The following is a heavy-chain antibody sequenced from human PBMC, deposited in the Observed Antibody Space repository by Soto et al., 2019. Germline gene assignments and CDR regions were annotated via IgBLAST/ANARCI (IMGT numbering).Heavy chain of an antibody. CDR1: GGSISSGCYY. CDR3: ARAQGSSSWYGGYYYYYGMDV. Sequence: LSLTCTVSGGSISSGCYYWSWIRQHPGKGLEWIGYIYYSGSTYYNPSLKSRVTISVDTSKNQFSLKLSSVTAADTAVYYCARAQGSSSWYGGYYYYYGMDVWGQGTTVTVSS. V-gene: IGHV4-31*03. J-gene: IGHJ6*02. D-gene: IGHD6-13*01. CDR2: IYYSGST.